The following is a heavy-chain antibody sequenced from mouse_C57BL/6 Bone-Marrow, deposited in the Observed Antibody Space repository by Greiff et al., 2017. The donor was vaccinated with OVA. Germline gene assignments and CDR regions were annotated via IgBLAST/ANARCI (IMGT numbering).Heavy chain of an antibody. J-gene: IGHJ4*01. D-gene: IGHD2-4*01. V-gene: IGHV1-81*01. CDR1: GYTFTSYG. Sequence: VQLQQSGAELARPGASVKLSCKASGYTFTSYGISWVKQRTGQGLEWIGEIYPRSGNTYYNEKFKGKATLTADKSSSTAYMELRSLTSEDSAVYFCARWTYYDYDFYAMDYWGQGTSVTVSS. CDR3: ARWTYYDYDFYAMDY. CDR2: IYPRSGNT.